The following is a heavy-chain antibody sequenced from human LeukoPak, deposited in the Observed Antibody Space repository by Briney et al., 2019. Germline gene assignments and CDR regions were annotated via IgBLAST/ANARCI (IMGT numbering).Heavy chain of an antibody. CDR2: IYYSGST. Sequence: PSETLSLTCTVSGGSISSSTYYWGWIRQPPGKGLEWIGSIYYSGSTYYNPSLKSRATISVDTSKNQFSLKLSSVTAADTAVFYCARLPNKYCSGGSCYSQDIWGQGTMVTVSS. CDR1: GGSISSSTYY. D-gene: IGHD2-15*01. V-gene: IGHV4-39*01. J-gene: IGHJ3*02. CDR3: ARLPNKYCSGGSCYSQDI.